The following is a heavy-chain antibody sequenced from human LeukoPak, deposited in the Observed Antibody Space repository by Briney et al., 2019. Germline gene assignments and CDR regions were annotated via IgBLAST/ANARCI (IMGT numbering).Heavy chain of an antibody. CDR1: CESLYSLY. CDR2: IYESGTT. D-gene: IGHD2-15*01. V-gene: IGHV4-34*01. Sequence: PSETVSLMCSVCCESLYSLYWIWPPPPRGGGLVGIGEIYESGTTEYNPSLKSRVTISMVPSKQQFSLSLSSVTAADTAVYYCARGAWATRLGSWGRGTPVIVSS. J-gene: IGHJ4*02. CDR3: ARGAWATRLGS.